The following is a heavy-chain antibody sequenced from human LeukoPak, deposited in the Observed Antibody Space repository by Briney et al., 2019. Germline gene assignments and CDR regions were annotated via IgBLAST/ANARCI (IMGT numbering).Heavy chain of an antibody. CDR2: IIPIFGTA. Sequence: ASVKVSCKASGGTFSSYAISWVRQAPGQGLEWMGGIIPIFGTANYAQKFQGRVTITADKSTSTAYMELRSLRSDDTAVYYCARVSLGDFDYWGQGTLVTVSS. CDR3: ARVSLGDFDY. V-gene: IGHV1-69*06. CDR1: GGTFSSYA. J-gene: IGHJ4*02.